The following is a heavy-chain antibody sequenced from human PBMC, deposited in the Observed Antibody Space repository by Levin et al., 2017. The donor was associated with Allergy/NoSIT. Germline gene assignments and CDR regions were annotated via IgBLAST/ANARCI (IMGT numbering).Heavy chain of an antibody. V-gene: IGHV3-11*05. D-gene: IGHD4-11*01. CDR3: ARDPIYSDYAVDY. J-gene: IGHJ4*02. CDR2: INPSSTYS. Sequence: GGSLRLSCAASGFTFSDYYMTWIRQAPGKGLEWVSYINPSSTYSNYADSVKGRFTISRDNAKNSLYLQMNSLRAEDTAVYYCARDPIYSDYAVDYWGQGILVTVSS. CDR1: GFTFSDYY.